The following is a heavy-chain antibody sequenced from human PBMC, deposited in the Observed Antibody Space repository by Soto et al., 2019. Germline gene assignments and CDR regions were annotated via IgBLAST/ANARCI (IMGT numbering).Heavy chain of an antibody. D-gene: IGHD5-12*01. CDR3: VKGAGWLQDVDY. J-gene: IGHJ4*02. V-gene: IGHV3-64D*08. CDR1: GFTFNDNP. CDR2: ISANGGST. Sequence: EVQLVESAGDLVQPGGSLRLSCSASGFTFNDNPMYWVRQPPGKGLEYVSLISANGGSTHYADSVKGRFSISRDNSENTLYLQMSSLRDEDTAVYYCVKGAGWLQDVDYWGQGTLVTVSS.